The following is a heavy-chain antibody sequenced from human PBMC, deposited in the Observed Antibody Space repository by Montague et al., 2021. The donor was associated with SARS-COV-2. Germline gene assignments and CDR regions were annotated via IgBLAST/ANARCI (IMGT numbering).Heavy chain of an antibody. CDR2: NNYSGTT. CDR3: ARPLVRGVPKAFDI. CDR1: GVSITRNYY. Sequence: SETLSLTCTVSGVSITRNYYWGCIRQPPGEGLAWVGDNNYSGTTFFNPSPDSRVTISADASTNQFSLNLTSVTAADTAVYYCARPLVRGVPKAFDIWGQGALVIVSS. V-gene: IGHV4-39*01. J-gene: IGHJ3*02. D-gene: IGHD3-10*01.